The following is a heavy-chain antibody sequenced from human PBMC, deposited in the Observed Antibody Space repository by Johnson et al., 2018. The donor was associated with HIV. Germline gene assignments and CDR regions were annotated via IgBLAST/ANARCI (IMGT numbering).Heavy chain of an antibody. CDR1: GFTFSPYW. CDR2: ISYDGSNK. CDR3: AKGDRYNWNYVSAFDI. D-gene: IGHD1-7*01. Sequence: VQLVESGGGLVQPGGSLRLSCAASGFTFSPYWVHWVRQAPGKGLEWVAVISYDGSNKYYADSVKGRFTISRDNSKNTLYLQMNSLRAEDTAVYYCAKGDRYNWNYVSAFDIWGQGTMVTVSS. V-gene: IGHV3-30*18. J-gene: IGHJ3*02.